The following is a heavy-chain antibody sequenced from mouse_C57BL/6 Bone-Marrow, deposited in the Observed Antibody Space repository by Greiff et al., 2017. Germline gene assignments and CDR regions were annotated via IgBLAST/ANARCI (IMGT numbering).Heavy chain of an antibody. CDR1: GFTFSSYG. CDR3: ARQGGVKTFAY. V-gene: IGHV5-6*01. CDR2: ISSGGSYT. Sequence: EVKVVESGGDLVKPGGSLKLSYAASGFTFSSYGMSWVRQTPDKRLEWVATISSGGSYTYYPDSVKGRFTISRDNAKNTLYLQMSSLKSEDTAMYYCARQGGVKTFAYWGQGTLVTVSA. J-gene: IGHJ3*01. D-gene: IGHD2-2*01.